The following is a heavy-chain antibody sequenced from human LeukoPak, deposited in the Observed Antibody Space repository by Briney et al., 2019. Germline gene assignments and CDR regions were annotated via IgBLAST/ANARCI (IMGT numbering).Heavy chain of an antibody. Sequence: KASGYTLSTYYMHWVRQAPGQGLDWMGIINPSAGGTSYAQKFQGRVTMTRDTSTSTVYMELSSLRPEDTAVYYCARALEDYSGHDYGLDYWGQGTLVTVSS. CDR3: ARALEDYSGHDYGLDY. V-gene: IGHV1-46*01. J-gene: IGHJ4*02. CDR1: GYTLSTYY. D-gene: IGHD5-12*01. CDR2: INPSAGGT.